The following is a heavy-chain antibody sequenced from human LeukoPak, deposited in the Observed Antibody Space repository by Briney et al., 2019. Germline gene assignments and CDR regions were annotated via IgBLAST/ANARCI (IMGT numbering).Heavy chain of an antibody. CDR1: GGSISSYY. V-gene: IGHV4-59*08. Sequence: SETLSFTCTVSGGSISSYYWSWIRQPPGKGLEWIGYIYYSGSTNYNPSLKSRVTISVDTSKNQFSLKLSSVTAADTAVYYCARHLLYAFDIWGQGTMVTVSS. J-gene: IGHJ3*02. CDR2: IYYSGST. CDR3: ARHLLYAFDI.